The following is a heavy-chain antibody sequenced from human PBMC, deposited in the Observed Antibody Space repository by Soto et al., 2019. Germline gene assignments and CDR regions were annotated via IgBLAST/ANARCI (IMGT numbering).Heavy chain of an antibody. V-gene: IGHV3-30-3*01. CDR1: GFSFSSYA. CDR3: ARDMYSSDYFVKWFEP. D-gene: IGHD6-19*01. Sequence: QVRLVESGAGVVEPGRSLRLSCTASGFSFSSYAMYWFRQPPGKGLVWVAVISHDGINKHYADSVKGRVTVSRDNSNHSLDLRLNSLRGEDTALYYCARDMYSSDYFVKWFEPWGQGTLVTVSS. CDR2: ISHDGINK. J-gene: IGHJ5*02.